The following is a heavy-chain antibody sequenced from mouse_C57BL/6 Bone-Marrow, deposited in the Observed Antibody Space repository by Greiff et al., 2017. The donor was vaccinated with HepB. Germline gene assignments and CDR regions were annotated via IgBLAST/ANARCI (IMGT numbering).Heavy chain of an antibody. CDR1: GYTFTSYW. CDR2: IYPSDSET. V-gene: IGHV1-61*01. Sequence: VQLQQPGAELVRPGSSVKLSCKASGYTFTSYWMDWVKQRPGQGLEWIGNIYPSDSETHYNQKFKDKATVTVDKSSSTAYMQLSILPSEDSAVYYCARLMDYGSSSFADWGQGTLVTVSA. CDR3: ARLMDYGSSSFAD. D-gene: IGHD1-1*01. J-gene: IGHJ3*01.